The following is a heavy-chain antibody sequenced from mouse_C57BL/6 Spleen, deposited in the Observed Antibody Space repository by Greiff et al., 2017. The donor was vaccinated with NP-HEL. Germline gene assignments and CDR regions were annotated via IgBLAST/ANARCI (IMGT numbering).Heavy chain of an antibody. V-gene: IGHV1-54*01. CDR1: GYAFTNYL. J-gene: IGHJ4*01. D-gene: IGHD2-4*01. CDR3: ASRDMITTDYYAMDY. CDR2: INPGSGGT. Sequence: QVQLKESGAELVRPGTSVKVSCKASGYAFTNYLIEWVKQRPGQGLEWIGVINPGSGGTNYNEKFKGKATLTADKSSSTAYMQLSSLTSEDSAVYFCASRDMITTDYYAMDYWGQGTSVTVSS.